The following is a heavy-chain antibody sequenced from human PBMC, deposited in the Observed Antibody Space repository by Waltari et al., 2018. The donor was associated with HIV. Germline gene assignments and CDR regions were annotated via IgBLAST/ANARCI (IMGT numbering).Heavy chain of an antibody. V-gene: IGHV4-61*02. CDR3: VRESRVYGRDSSYNWFDP. D-gene: IGHD2-21*02. CDR1: GGSIVSGNYY. CDR2: IHTSGST. Sequence: QVQLQESGPGLVKPSQTLSLTCTVSGGSIVSGNYYWSWIRQPGGKGLGWIGRIHTSGSTTDNPALKSGVTISLDTSKNQVSLNLNPVTGADSAVYDCVRESRVYGRDSSYNWFDPWGQGTLVAVSS. J-gene: IGHJ5*02.